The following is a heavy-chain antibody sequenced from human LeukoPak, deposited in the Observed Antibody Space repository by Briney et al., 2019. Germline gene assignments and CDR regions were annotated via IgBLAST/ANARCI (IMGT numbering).Heavy chain of an antibody. J-gene: IGHJ4*02. CDR2: ISGSGGTT. Sequence: PVGSLRLSCAASGFTFRNYAMTWVRQVPGKGLEWVSSISGSGGTTYSADSVKGRFTISRDNSKNTVYLQMNSPRAEDTAIYYCAKDWASPGHTSAWFPLDHWGQGTLVTVSS. CDR3: AKDWASPGHTSAWFPLDH. V-gene: IGHV3-23*01. D-gene: IGHD6-19*01. CDR1: GFTFRNYA.